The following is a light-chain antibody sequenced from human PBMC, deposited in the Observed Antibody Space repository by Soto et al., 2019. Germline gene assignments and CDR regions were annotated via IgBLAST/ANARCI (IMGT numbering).Light chain of an antibody. V-gene: IGKV1-5*03. J-gene: IGKJ1*01. Sequence: DIQMTQSPSTLSASVGDRVTITCRASQSTSGWVAWYQQKPGKVPKLLIYQASSLENGVPSSFSGSETGAEFTLTISSLQHYDFATYYCQQYESRQGTFGHGTKVEIK. CDR1: QSTSGW. CDR2: QAS. CDR3: QQYESRQGT.